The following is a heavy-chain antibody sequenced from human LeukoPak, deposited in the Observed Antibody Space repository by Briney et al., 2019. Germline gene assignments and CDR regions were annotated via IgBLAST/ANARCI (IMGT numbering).Heavy chain of an antibody. CDR2: ISSSGSTI. D-gene: IGHD3-3*02. Sequence: PGRSLRLSCAASGFTFSDYYMSWIRQAPGKGLEWVSYISSSGSTIYYADSVKGRFTISRDNAKNSLYLQMNSLRAEDTAVYYCARSPSVGFLEWHPHAFDIWGQGTMVTVSS. V-gene: IGHV3-11*04. CDR3: ARSPSVGFLEWHPHAFDI. CDR1: GFTFSDYY. J-gene: IGHJ3*02.